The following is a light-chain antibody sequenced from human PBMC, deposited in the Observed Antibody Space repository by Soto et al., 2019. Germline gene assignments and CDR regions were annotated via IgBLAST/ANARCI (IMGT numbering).Light chain of an antibody. Sequence: AIRMTQSSSSFSASTGDRVTITCRASQGISSYLAWYQQKPGKAPKLLIYAASTLQSGVPSRFSGSGSGTEFTLTISCLQSEDFATYYCQQYYSYPYTFGQGTKLEIK. V-gene: IGKV1-8*01. CDR1: QGISSY. CDR2: AAS. J-gene: IGKJ2*01. CDR3: QQYYSYPYT.